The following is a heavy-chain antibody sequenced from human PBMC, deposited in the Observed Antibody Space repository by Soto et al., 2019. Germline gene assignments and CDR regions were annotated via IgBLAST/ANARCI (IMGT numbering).Heavy chain of an antibody. Sequence: ASVKVSCKASGYTFTSYDINWVRQATGQGLEWMGWMNPNSGNTGYAQKFQGRVTMTRNTSISTAYMELSSLRSEDTAVYYCARGRRYCSSTSCYLFDYWGQGTLVTVSS. J-gene: IGHJ4*02. V-gene: IGHV1-8*01. CDR1: GYTFTSYD. CDR3: ARGRRYCSSTSCYLFDY. D-gene: IGHD2-2*01. CDR2: MNPNSGNT.